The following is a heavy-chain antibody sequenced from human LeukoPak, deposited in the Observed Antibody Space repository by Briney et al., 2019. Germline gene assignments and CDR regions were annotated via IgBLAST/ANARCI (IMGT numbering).Heavy chain of an antibody. J-gene: IGHJ4*02. Sequence: ASVTVSCKASGYTFTSYGISWVRQAPGQGLEWMGWISGYNGNTKYEQKFQGRVTMTTDTSTSTAYMELRSLRSDDTAVYFCARRYENYDFWSGPLTTEYYFDYWGQGTLVTVSS. D-gene: IGHD3-3*01. V-gene: IGHV1-18*01. CDR2: ISGYNGNT. CDR3: ARRYENYDFWSGPLTTEYYFDY. CDR1: GYTFTSYG.